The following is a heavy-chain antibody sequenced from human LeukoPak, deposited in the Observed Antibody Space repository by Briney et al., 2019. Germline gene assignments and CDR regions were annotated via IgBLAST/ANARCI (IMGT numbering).Heavy chain of an antibody. Sequence: GASVKVSCKASGYTFTSYGISWVRQAPGQGLEWMGWISAYNGNTNYAQKLQGRVTMTTDTSTSIAYMELRSLRSDDTAVYYCARGAVDTAMVTLFDYWGQGTLVTVSS. CDR2: ISAYNGNT. CDR1: GYTFTSYG. CDR3: ARGAVDTAMVTLFDY. D-gene: IGHD5-18*01. V-gene: IGHV1-18*01. J-gene: IGHJ4*02.